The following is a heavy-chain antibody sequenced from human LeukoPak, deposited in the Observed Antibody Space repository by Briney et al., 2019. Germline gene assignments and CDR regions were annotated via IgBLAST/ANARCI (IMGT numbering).Heavy chain of an antibody. D-gene: IGHD5-18*01. J-gene: IGHJ3*02. CDR3: AKDTRYSYESGAFDI. Sequence: GGSLRLSCAASGFTFDDYAMHWVRQAPGKGLEGVSGISWNSGSIGYADSVKGRFTISRDNAKNYLYLQMNSLRAEDMALYYCAKDTRYSYESGAFDIWGQGTMVTVSS. CDR1: GFTFDDYA. V-gene: IGHV3-9*03. CDR2: ISWNSGSI.